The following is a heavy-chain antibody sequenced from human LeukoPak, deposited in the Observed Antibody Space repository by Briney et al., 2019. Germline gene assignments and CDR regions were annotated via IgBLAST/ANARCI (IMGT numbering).Heavy chain of an antibody. CDR2: ISYDGSNK. J-gene: IGHJ6*02. CDR1: GFTFSSYS. V-gene: IGHV3-30*03. Sequence: GGSLRLSCAASGFTFSSYSMNWVRQAPGKGLEWVAVISYDGSNKYYADFVKGRFTISRDNSKNTLYLQMNSLRAEDTAVYYCARDPTYSYGYYYYYYGMDVWGQGTTVTVSS. D-gene: IGHD5-18*01. CDR3: ARDPTYSYGYYYYYYGMDV.